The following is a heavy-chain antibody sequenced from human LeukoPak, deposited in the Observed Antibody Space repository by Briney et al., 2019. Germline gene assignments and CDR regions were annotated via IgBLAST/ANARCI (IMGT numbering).Heavy chain of an antibody. CDR1: GGSISSGGYY. Sequence: SETLSLTCTVSGGSISSGGYYWSWIRQPPGKGLEWIGYIYHSGSTYYNPSLKSRVTISVDTSKNQFSLKLSSVTAADTAVYYCAREVYSSVNYGDVGSAPMDVWGQGATVTVSS. J-gene: IGHJ6*02. D-gene: IGHD4-17*01. CDR2: IYHSGST. CDR3: AREVYSSVNYGDVGSAPMDV. V-gene: IGHV4-30-2*01.